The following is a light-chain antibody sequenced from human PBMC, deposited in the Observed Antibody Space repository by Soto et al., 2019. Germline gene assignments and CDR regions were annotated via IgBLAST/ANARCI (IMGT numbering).Light chain of an antibody. J-gene: IGKJ5*01. CDR3: QQYGSSPIT. CDR1: QSFSSRY. Sequence: EIVLTQSPGTLSLSPGERATLSCRASQSFSSRYLAWYQQKPGQAPRLFMYGASTRATGIPDRFSGSGSGTDFTLTISRLEPEDFAVYYCQQYGSSPITFGQGTRLEIK. CDR2: GAS. V-gene: IGKV3-20*01.